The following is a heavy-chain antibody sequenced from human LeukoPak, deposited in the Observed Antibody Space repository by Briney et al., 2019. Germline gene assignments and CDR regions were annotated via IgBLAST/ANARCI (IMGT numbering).Heavy chain of an antibody. J-gene: IGHJ4*02. CDR3: ARDYPTDY. V-gene: IGHV4-59*12. CDR1: GGPLTSYY. CDR2: IYYRGST. Sequence: SETLSLTCAVSGGPLTSYYWSWIRQPPGKGLEWIGFIYYRGSTNYNPSLESRVTISVDRSKNQFSLKLSSVTAADTAVYYCARDYPTDYWGQGTLVTVSS.